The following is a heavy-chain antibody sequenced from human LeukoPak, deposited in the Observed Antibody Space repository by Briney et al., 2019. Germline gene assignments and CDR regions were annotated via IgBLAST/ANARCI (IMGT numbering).Heavy chain of an antibody. CDR1: GFSFSSYA. J-gene: IGHJ4*02. V-gene: IGHV3-23*01. CDR2: ITGSGDST. CDR3: AFGPHQQWLLADY. Sequence: PGGSLRLSCAVSGFSFSSYAVGWVRQTRGKGLQLVSTITGSGDSTYYVDSVNGRFTISRDNSKNTLYLQVNSLRADDTALYYCAFGPHQQWLLADYWGQGTLVTVSS. D-gene: IGHD6-19*01.